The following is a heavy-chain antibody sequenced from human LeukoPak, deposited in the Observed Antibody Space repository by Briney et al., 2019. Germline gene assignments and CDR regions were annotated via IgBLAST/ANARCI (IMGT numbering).Heavy chain of an antibody. Sequence: GGSLRLSFAASGFTLRDYWMNWVRQAPGKGPVWVSHISPDGRNIAYADSVKGRFTISRDSAKNTLYLQMNSLRVGETAVYYCVRDGGGTPPYDCWGQGTLVTVSS. J-gene: IGHJ4*02. V-gene: IGHV3-74*01. D-gene: IGHD1-7*01. CDR2: ISPDGRNI. CDR3: VRDGGGTPPYDC. CDR1: GFTLRDYW.